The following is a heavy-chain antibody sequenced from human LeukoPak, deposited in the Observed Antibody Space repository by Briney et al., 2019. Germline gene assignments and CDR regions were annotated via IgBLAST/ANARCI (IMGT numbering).Heavy chain of an antibody. CDR1: GYTFTSYY. V-gene: IGHV1-46*01. CDR2: INPSGGST. CDR3: ARDCLVYYYDSSGYCNDY. J-gene: IGHJ4*02. Sequence: GASVKVSCKASGYTFTSYYMHWVRQAPGQGLEWMGIINPSGGSTSYAQKFQGRVTMTRDTSTSTVYMELSSLRSEDTAVYYCARDCLVYYYDSSGYCNDYWGQGTLVIVSS. D-gene: IGHD3-22*01.